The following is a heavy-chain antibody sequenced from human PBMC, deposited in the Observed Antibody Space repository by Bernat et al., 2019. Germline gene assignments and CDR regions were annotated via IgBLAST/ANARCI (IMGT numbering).Heavy chain of an antibody. J-gene: IGHJ6*02. CDR2: ISRSSSYT. V-gene: IGHV3-11*05. CDR1: GFTFSDYY. D-gene: IGHD1-26*01. CDR3: AREYSYYGMDV. Sequence: QVQLVESGGGLVKPRVSLRLSCAASGFTFSDYYMSWIRQASGKGLGRVSYISRSSSYTNYTDSVKGRFTISRDNAKNSLYLQMNSLRAEDTAVYYCAREYSYYGMDVWGQGTTVTVSS.